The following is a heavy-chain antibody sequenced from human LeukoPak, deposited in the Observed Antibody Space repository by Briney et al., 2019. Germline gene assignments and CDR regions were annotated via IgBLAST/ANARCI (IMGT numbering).Heavy chain of an antibody. J-gene: IGHJ4*02. CDR2: MNPNSGNT. D-gene: IGHD1-14*01. Sequence: ASVKVSCTASGYTFTSYDINWVRQATGQGLEWMGWMNPNSGNTGYAQKFQGRVTITRNTSISTAYMELSSLRSEDTAVYYCARGSGWSSWIVYWGQGTLVTVSS. V-gene: IGHV1-8*03. CDR1: GYTFTSYD. CDR3: ARGSGWSSWIVY.